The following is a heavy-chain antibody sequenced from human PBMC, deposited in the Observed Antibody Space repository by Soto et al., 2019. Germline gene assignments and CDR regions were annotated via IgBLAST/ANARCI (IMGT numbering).Heavy chain of an antibody. CDR3: ARLDSSGYYYGYYFDC. Sequence: TLSRPRTLSASPLNSAGYCRSRIRQPPEKGLECTGYFYYSVSAYYSPSLKSRVTISVDTSKSYFSLKLSSMTAADTAVYYCARLDSSGYYYGYYFDCWGQGTLVTVSS. V-gene: IGHV4-31*03. CDR1: ASPLNSAGYC. D-gene: IGHD3-22*01. J-gene: IGHJ4*02. CDR2: FYYSVSA.